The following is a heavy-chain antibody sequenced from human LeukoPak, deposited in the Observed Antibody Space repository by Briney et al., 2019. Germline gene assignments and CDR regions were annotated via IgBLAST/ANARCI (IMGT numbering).Heavy chain of an antibody. CDR1: GGSFSGYY. CDR2: INHSGST. D-gene: IGHD6-19*01. CDR3: ARTSQWLVPGAFDI. V-gene: IGHV4-34*01. Sequence: PSETLSLTCAVYGGSFSGYYWSWIRQPPGKGLEWIGEINHSGSTNYNPSLKSRVTISVDTSKNQFSLKLSSVTAADTAVYYCARTSQWLVPGAFDIWGQGTMVTVSS. J-gene: IGHJ3*02.